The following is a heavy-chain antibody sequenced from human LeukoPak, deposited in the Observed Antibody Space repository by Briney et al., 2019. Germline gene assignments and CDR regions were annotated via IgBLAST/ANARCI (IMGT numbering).Heavy chain of an antibody. CDR2: INHSGST. CDR3: ARHRYYDFWSGYPYYFDY. V-gene: IGHV4-34*01. D-gene: IGHD3-3*01. J-gene: IGHJ4*02. CDR1: GGSFSGYY. Sequence: SETLSLTCAVYGGSFSGYYWSWIRQPPGKGLEWIGEINHSGSTNYNPSLKSRVTISVDTSKNQFSLKLSSVTAADTAVYYCARHRYYDFWSGYPYYFDYWGQGTLVTVSS.